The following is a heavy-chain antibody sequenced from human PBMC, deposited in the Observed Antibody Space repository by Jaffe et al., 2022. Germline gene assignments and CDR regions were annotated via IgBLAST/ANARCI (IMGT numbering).Heavy chain of an antibody. Sequence: EVQLLESGGGLVQPGGSLRLSCAASGFTFSSYAMSWVRQAPGKGLEWVSAISGSGGSTYYADSVKGRFTISRDNSKNTLYLQMNSLRAEDTAVYYCAKMGMDCSSTSCYFDYFDYWGQGTLVTVSS. D-gene: IGHD2-2*01. CDR2: ISGSGGST. V-gene: IGHV3-23*01. CDR3: AKMGMDCSSTSCYFDYFDY. J-gene: IGHJ4*02. CDR1: GFTFSSYA.